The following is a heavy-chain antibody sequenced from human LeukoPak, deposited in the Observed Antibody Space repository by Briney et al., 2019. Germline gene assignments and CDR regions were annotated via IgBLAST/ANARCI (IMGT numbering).Heavy chain of an antibody. CDR2: ISSSGSII. Sequence: GGSLRLSCAVSGFTFSSYEMNWVRQAPGKGLEWASYISSSGSIIYYADSVKGRFTISRDNAKNSLYLQMNSLRAEDTAVYYCTKDSSVPFGITDWGQGTLVTVSS. CDR1: GFTFSSYE. J-gene: IGHJ4*02. V-gene: IGHV3-48*03. D-gene: IGHD5/OR15-5a*01. CDR3: TKDSSVPFGITD.